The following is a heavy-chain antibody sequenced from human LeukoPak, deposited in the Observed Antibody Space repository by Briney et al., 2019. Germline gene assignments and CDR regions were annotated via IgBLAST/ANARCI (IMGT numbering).Heavy chain of an antibody. CDR1: GGSISSHY. CDR3: ARGYSSSWFY. Sequence: PSETLSLTCIVSGGSISSHYWSWIRQPPGKGLEWIGYIYYSGSTNYNPSLKSRVTISVDASENQFSLNLSSVTAADTAVYYCARGYSSSWFYWGQGSLVTVCS. D-gene: IGHD6-13*01. CDR2: IYYSGST. V-gene: IGHV4-59*11. J-gene: IGHJ4*02.